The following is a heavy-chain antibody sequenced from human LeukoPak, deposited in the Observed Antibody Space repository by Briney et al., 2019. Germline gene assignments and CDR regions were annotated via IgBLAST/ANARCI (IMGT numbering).Heavy chain of an antibody. Sequence: SETLSLTCTVSGGSMSSTSYWGWIRQPPGKGLEWIGSIYYSGSTYYHPSLKSRVTISVDTSNNLFSLKLTSVTAADTAVYYCARHEGVVAASFDYWGQGTLVTVSS. V-gene: IGHV4-39*01. J-gene: IGHJ4*02. CDR1: GGSMSSTSY. D-gene: IGHD2-15*01. CDR2: IYYSGST. CDR3: ARHEGVVAASFDY.